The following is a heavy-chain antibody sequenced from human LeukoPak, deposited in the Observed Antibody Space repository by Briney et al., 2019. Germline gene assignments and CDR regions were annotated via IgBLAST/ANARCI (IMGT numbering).Heavy chain of an antibody. CDR2: INTSGGTT. CDR3: ARGNYGGNFDN. CDR1: GYTFTNYY. V-gene: IGHV1-46*01. Sequence: GSVKVSCKASGYTFTNYYIHWVRQAPGQGLAWMGVINTSGGTTGYAQKFQGRVTLTRDTSTSTVYMELSSLRSGDTAVYYCARGNYGGNFDNWGQGTLVTVSS. J-gene: IGHJ4*02. D-gene: IGHD4-23*01.